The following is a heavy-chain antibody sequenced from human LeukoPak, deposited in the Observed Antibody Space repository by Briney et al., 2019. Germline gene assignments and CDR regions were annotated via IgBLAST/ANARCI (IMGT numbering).Heavy chain of an antibody. J-gene: IGHJ6*03. D-gene: IGHD6-13*01. CDR3: ASHSSSWVYYYMDV. CDR1: GFTFSSNY. Sequence: PGGSLRLSCAASGFTFSSNYMSWVRQAPGKGLEWVSVIYSGGSTCYADSVKGRFTISRDNSKKTLYLQMNSLRAEDTAVYYCASHSSSWVYYYMDVWGKGTTVTVSS. CDR2: IYSGGST. V-gene: IGHV3-66*02.